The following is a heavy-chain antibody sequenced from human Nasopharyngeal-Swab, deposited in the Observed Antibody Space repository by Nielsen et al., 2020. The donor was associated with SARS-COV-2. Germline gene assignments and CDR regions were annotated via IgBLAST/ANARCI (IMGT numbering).Heavy chain of an antibody. CDR2: VHRSGTT. Sequence: WIRQPPGKGLEWIGEVHRSGTTNCNPTLKSRVTISVDKSKNNFSLKLNSVTAADTALYYCARGGDWRFDPWGQGTLVTVFS. D-gene: IGHD2-21*02. V-gene: IGHV4-4*02. CDR3: ARGGDWRFDP. J-gene: IGHJ5*02.